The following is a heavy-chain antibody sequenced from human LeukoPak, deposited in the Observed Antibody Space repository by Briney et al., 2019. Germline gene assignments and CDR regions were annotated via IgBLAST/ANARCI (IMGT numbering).Heavy chain of an antibody. Sequence: GSSVKVSCKASGGTFSSYAISWVRQAPGQGLEWMGGIIPIFGTANYAQKLQGRVTMTTDTSTSTAYMELRSLRSDDTAVYYCARDTGGIVGAIMAFDIWGQGTMVTVSS. CDR1: GGTFSSYA. V-gene: IGHV1-69*05. CDR3: ARDTGGIVGAIMAFDI. D-gene: IGHD1-26*01. J-gene: IGHJ3*02. CDR2: IIPIFGTA.